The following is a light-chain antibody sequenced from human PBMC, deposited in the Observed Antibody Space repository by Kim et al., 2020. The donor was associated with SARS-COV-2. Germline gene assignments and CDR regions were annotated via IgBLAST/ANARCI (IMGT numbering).Light chain of an antibody. CDR2: DAS. J-gene: IGKJ1*01. Sequence: SVSPGERATLSCRASQSVSSNLAWYQQKPGQAPRLLIYDASTRATGIPARFSGSGSGTEFTLTISSLQSEDFAVYYCQQYNNSLTFGQGTRVEIK. CDR1: QSVSSN. V-gene: IGKV3-15*01. CDR3: QQYNNSLT.